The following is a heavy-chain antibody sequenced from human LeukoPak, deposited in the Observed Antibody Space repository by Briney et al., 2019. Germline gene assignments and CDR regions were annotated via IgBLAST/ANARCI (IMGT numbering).Heavy chain of an antibody. Sequence: GGSLRLSCVASGFTFSSYAMSWVRQAPGKGLEWVTAISSSGGSTYYADSVKGRFTISRDNSKNTLYLQMNSLRAEDTAVYYCARRGYSSSWCDIDYWGQGTLVTVSS. V-gene: IGHV3-23*01. CDR2: ISSSGGST. CDR1: GFTFSSYA. J-gene: IGHJ4*02. D-gene: IGHD6-13*01. CDR3: ARRGYSSSWCDIDY.